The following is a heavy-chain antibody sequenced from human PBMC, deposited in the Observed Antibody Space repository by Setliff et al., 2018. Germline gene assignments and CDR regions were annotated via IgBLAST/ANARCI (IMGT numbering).Heavy chain of an antibody. D-gene: IGHD2-21*01. Sequence: SETLSLTCTISGGSITNYYWRWIRQPAGKGLEWMGRSYTSGSTNYNHSLKSRLTMSLDTSKRQVPLTLNPGTAADTGGYSCATRTFAVIPQSGLGLDYFYGMDVWGRGTTVTV. V-gene: IGHV4-4*07. J-gene: IGHJ6*02. CDR3: ATRTFAVIPQSGLGLDYFYGMDV. CDR1: GGSITNYY. CDR2: SYTSGST.